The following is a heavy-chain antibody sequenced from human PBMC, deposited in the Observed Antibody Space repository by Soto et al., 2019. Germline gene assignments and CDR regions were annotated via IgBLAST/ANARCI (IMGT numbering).Heavy chain of an antibody. Sequence: PSETLSLTCTVSADSLSSYYWSWIRQPPGKGLEWIGYIYYSGITNYNPSLKSRVTMSVDTSQNQFSLKLSSVTAADTAVYYFARGCSGGSCKGAFDIWGQGTMVTVSS. D-gene: IGHD2-15*01. J-gene: IGHJ3*02. CDR2: IYYSGIT. V-gene: IGHV4-59*08. CDR1: ADSLSSYY. CDR3: ARGCSGGSCKGAFDI.